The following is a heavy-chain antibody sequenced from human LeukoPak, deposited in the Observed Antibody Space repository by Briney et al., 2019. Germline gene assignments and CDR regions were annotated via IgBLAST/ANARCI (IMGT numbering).Heavy chain of an antibody. CDR3: ARGSRLVIAARPGWFDP. D-gene: IGHD6-6*01. V-gene: IGHV4-61*08. CDR2: IYYSGST. J-gene: IGHJ5*02. Sequence: SETLSLTCAVSGGSISSGGHYWSWIRQPPGKGLEWIGYIYYSGSTNYNPSLKSRVTISVDTSKNQFSLKLSSVTAADTAVYYCARGSRLVIAARPGWFDPWGQGTLVTVSS. CDR1: GGSISSGGHY.